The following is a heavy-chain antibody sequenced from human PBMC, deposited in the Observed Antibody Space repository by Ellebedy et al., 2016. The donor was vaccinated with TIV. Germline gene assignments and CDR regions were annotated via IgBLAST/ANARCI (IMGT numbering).Heavy chain of an antibody. V-gene: IGHV1-58*01. D-gene: IGHD1-7*01. Sequence: ASVKVSCKASEFTFTSSAVQWVRQARGQRLEWIGWIVVGSGNTNYAQKFQERVTITRDMSTSTAYMELSSLRSEDTAVYYCAAGITGTTSHYYGMDVWGQGTTVTVSS. J-gene: IGHJ6*02. CDR1: EFTFTSSA. CDR2: IVVGSGNT. CDR3: AAGITGTTSHYYGMDV.